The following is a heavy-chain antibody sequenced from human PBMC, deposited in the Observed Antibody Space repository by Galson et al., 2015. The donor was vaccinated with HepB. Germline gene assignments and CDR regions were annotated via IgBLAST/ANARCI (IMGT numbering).Heavy chain of an antibody. CDR2: ISYDGSNK. V-gene: IGHV3-30-3*01. CDR3: ARPDCSSTSCYPDY. Sequence: SLRLSCAASGFTFSSYAMHWVRQAPGKGLEWVAVISYDGSNKYYADSVKGRFTISRDNSKNTLYLQMNSLRAEDTAVYYCARPDCSSTSCYPDYWGQGTLVTVSS. D-gene: IGHD2-2*01. J-gene: IGHJ4*02. CDR1: GFTFSSYA.